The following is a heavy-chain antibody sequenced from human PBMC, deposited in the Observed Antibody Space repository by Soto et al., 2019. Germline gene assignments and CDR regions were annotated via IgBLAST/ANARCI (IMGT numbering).Heavy chain of an antibody. CDR1: SGSISSSSYY. J-gene: IGHJ4*02. Sequence: QLQLQESGPGLVKPSETLSLTCTVSSGSISSSSYYWDWIRQPPGKGLEWIGSIYYSGSTNYNPSHKSRVTRSVDTSKNQFSLKVSSLTAADTAVYYCARRRQLVAALDYWGQGTLVTVSS. D-gene: IGHD2-15*01. CDR3: ARRRQLVAALDY. V-gene: IGHV4-39*01. CDR2: IYYSGST.